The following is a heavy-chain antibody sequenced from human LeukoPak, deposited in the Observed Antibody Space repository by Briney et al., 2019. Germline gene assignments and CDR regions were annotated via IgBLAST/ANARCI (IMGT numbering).Heavy chain of an antibody. D-gene: IGHD6-19*01. CDR1: GFTFDDYA. V-gene: IGHV3-9*01. Sequence: GGSLRLSCAASGFTFDDYAMHWVRQAPGKGLEWDSGISWNSGSIGYADSVKGRFTISRDNAKNSLYLQMNSLRAEDTALYYCAKVRDSGYSSGAFDYWGQGTLVTVSS. CDR2: ISWNSGSI. J-gene: IGHJ4*02. CDR3: AKVRDSGYSSGAFDY.